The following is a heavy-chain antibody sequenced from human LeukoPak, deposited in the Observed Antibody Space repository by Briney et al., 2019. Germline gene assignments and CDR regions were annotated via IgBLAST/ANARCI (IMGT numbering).Heavy chain of an antibody. CDR2: INHSGST. CDR1: GGSFSGYY. J-gene: IGHJ5*02. V-gene: IGHV4-34*01. Sequence: PSETLSLTCAVYGGSFSGYYWSWIRQPPGKGLEWIGEINHSGSTNYNPSLKSRVTISVDTPKNQFSLKLSSVTAADTAVYYCARVCIAARRVGWFDPWGQGTLVTVSS. D-gene: IGHD6-6*01. CDR3: ARVCIAARRVGWFDP.